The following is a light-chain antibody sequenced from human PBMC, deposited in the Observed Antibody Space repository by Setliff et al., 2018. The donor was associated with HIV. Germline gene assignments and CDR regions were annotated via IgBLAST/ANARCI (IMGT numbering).Light chain of an antibody. V-gene: IGLV2-14*03. CDR3: ASYRPNDLGV. Sequence: QSALIQPASVSGSPGQSVTVSCTGTSSDVGSYDFVSWYQQIPGKAPKLLIYDVSDRPSGVSHRFSGSKSGVTASLTISWLQSEDEADYYCASYRPNDLGVFGTGTKVTVL. CDR2: DVS. CDR1: SSDVGSYDF. J-gene: IGLJ1*01.